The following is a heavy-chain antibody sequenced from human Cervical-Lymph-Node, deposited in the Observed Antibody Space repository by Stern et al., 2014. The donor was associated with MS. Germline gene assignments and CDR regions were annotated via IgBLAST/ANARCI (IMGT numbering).Heavy chain of an antibody. CDR1: GYIFTAYY. V-gene: IGHV1-2*02. D-gene: IGHD6-13*01. CDR3: ARMAYSNIYYAGLDI. CDR2: IDPDRGGT. J-gene: IGHJ3*02. Sequence: VHLLESGAEVKKPGASVKVSCTAAGYIFTAYYIHWLRQAPGQGLVWLGWIDPDRGGTNYAQKFQGRVTMTRDTSISTAYMELTSPTSDDTAVYYCARMAYSNIYYAGLDIWGQGTMVTVSS.